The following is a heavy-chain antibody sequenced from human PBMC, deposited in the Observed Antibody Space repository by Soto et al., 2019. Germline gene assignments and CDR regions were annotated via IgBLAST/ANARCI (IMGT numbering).Heavy chain of an antibody. CDR1: GFTFSSYA. D-gene: IGHD6-13*01. J-gene: IGHJ6*02. CDR2: ISYDGSNK. V-gene: IGHV3-30-3*01. Sequence: PGGSLRLSCAASGFTFSSYAMHWVRQAPGKGLEWVAVISYDGSNKYYADSVKGRFTIARDNSKNTLYLQMNSLRAEDTAVYYCARVDGVYADDYYYGMDVWGQGTTVTVSS. CDR3: ARVDGVYADDYYYGMDV.